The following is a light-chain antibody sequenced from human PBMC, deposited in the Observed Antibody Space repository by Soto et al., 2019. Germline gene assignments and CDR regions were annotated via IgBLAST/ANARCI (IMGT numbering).Light chain of an antibody. Sequence: EIGMRQSPATRSVSPGERATLSCRASQSISTELAWYQQKPGQPPRLLIYSASTRATGVPARFTGSGSGSEFTLTISGLQSEDFAVYYCQQGHNWPLTFGQGTRLEI. V-gene: IGKV3-15*01. J-gene: IGKJ2*01. CDR3: QQGHNWPLT. CDR1: QSISTE. CDR2: SAS.